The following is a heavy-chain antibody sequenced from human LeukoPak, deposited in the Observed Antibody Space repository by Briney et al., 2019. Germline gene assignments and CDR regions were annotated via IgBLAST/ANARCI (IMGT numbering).Heavy chain of an antibody. Sequence: ASVKVSCKASGYTFTSYYMHWVRQAPGLGLEWMGWINPNSGGTNYAQKFQGRVTMTRDTSISTAYMELSRLRSDDTAVYYCARVFRQQLVGFDYWGQGTLVTVSS. V-gene: IGHV1-2*02. CDR1: GYTFTSYY. CDR3: ARVFRQQLVGFDY. CDR2: INPNSGGT. D-gene: IGHD6-13*01. J-gene: IGHJ4*02.